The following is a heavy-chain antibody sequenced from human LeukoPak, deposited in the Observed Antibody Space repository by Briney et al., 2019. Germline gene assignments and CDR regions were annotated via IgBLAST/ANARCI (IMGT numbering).Heavy chain of an antibody. CDR3: ARVAYDSSGYYYFDY. D-gene: IGHD3-22*01. CDR2: ISSSSSYI. Sequence: PGGSLRLSCAASGFTFSSYSMNWVRQASGKGLEWVSSISSSSSYIYYADSVKGRFTISRDNAKNSLYLQMNSLRAEDTAVYYCARVAYDSSGYYYFDYWGQGTLVTVSS. V-gene: IGHV3-21*01. CDR1: GFTFSSYS. J-gene: IGHJ4*02.